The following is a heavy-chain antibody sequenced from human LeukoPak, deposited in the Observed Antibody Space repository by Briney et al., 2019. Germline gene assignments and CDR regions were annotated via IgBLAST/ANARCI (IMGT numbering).Heavy chain of an antibody. D-gene: IGHD5-24*01. J-gene: IGHJ4*02. CDR2: IIPIVGIA. Sequence: ASVKVSCKPSRGTFSSYALSWVRQAPGQGREWMGTIIPIVGIANYAQKFQGRVTITADKSTSTAYMELSSLRSEDTAVYYCARDGEMATIYFDYWGQGTLVTVSS. CDR1: RGTFSSYA. CDR3: ARDGEMATIYFDY. V-gene: IGHV1-69*04.